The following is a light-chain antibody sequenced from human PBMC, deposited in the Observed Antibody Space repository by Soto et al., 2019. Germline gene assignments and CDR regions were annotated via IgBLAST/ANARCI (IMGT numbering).Light chain of an antibody. CDR2: EVS. CDR3: SSFEASNNVL. CDR1: SSDVGGYNY. V-gene: IGLV2-8*01. Sequence: QSALTQPPSASGSPGQSVTISCTGTSSDVGGYNYVSWYQQHPGKAPKLMIYEVSKRPSGVPDRFSGSKSGNTASLTVSGLQVEDEGDYYCSSFEASNNVLFGGGTKLAVL. J-gene: IGLJ2*01.